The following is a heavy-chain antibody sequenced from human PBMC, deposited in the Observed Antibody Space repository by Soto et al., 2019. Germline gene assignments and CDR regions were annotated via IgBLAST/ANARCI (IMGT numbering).Heavy chain of an antibody. CDR1: GFIFSPYG. Sequence: GGSLRLSCAAPGFIFSPYGIHWVRQAPGKGLEWVALIRNDGSDKYYAESVTGRFTISRDNSKNTVYLQMNSLRAEDTALYFCARAPRMAPFDIWGQGTMVTVSS. J-gene: IGHJ3*02. V-gene: IGHV3-33*01. CDR3: ARAPRMAPFDI. CDR2: IRNDGSDK.